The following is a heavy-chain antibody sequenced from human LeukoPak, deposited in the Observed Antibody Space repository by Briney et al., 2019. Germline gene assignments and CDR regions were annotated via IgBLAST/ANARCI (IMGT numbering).Heavy chain of an antibody. J-gene: IGHJ6*03. CDR1: GFTFNSYS. CDR3: ARVRWLRAGNYYMDV. D-gene: IGHD5-12*01. CDR2: ISSSSSTI. V-gene: IGHV3-48*01. Sequence: GGSLRLSCAASGFTFNSYSMNWVRQAPGKGLEWVSYISSSSSTIYYADSVKGRFTISRDNAKNSLYLQMNSLRAEDTAVYYCARVRWLRAGNYYMDVWGKGTTVTVSS.